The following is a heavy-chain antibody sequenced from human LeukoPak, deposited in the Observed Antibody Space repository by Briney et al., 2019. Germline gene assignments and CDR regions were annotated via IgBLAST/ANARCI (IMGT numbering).Heavy chain of an antibody. CDR1: GFTFSSYG. Sequence: GGSLRLSCAASGFTFSSYGMHWVRQAPGKGLEWVAVIWYDGSNKYYADSVKGRFTISRDNSKNTLYLQMNSLRAEDTAVYYCAKDLGDYDILTGYYNYYGMDVWGQGTTVTISS. CDR3: AKDLGDYDILTGYYNYYGMDV. V-gene: IGHV3-33*06. CDR2: IWYDGSNK. J-gene: IGHJ6*02. D-gene: IGHD3-9*01.